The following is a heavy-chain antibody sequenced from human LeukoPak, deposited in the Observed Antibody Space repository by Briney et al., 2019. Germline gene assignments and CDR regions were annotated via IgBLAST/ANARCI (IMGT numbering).Heavy chain of an antibody. D-gene: IGHD2-2*01. CDR2: IIPIFGTA. J-gene: IGHJ6*03. CDR3: ASACSSTSCYPFHYYYYYMDV. Sequence: ASVKVSCKASGGTFSSYAISWVRQAPGQGLEWMGGIIPIFGTANYAQKFQGRVTITTDESTSTAYMELSSLRSEDTAVYYCASACSSTSCYPFHYYYYYMDVWGKGTTVTVSS. V-gene: IGHV1-69*05. CDR1: GGTFSSYA.